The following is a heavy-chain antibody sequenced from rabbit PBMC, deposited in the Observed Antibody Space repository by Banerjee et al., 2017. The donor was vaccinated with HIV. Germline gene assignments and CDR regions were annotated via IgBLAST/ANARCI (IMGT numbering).Heavy chain of an antibody. CDR2: IYAGKGST. D-gene: IGHD6-1*01. Sequence: QLKETGGGLVQPGGSLTLSCKASGFDFSSYYMSWVRQAPGKGLGWIGIIYAGKGSTAFASWVNGRFTISSDNAQNTVDLQMNSLTAADASPYFCARGFTAYAGYGYAVGYYYGVGLWGPDTL. J-gene: IGHJ6*01. CDR1: GFDFSSYY. CDR3: ARGFTAYAGYGYAVGYYYGVGL. V-gene: IGHV1S7*01.